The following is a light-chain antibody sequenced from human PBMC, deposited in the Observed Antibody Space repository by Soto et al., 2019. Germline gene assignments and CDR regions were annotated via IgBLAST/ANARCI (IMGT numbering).Light chain of an antibody. J-gene: IGKJ5*01. Sequence: DIQMTQSPSSLSVSVVDRVTIICQASQDIGKNLNWYQQKPGKAPKLLIYDASNLETGVPSRFSGSGSGTDFTLTINSLQPEDSATYYCQQAYSFPITFGQGTRLEIK. V-gene: IGKV1-33*01. CDR1: QDIGKN. CDR2: DAS. CDR3: QQAYSFPIT.